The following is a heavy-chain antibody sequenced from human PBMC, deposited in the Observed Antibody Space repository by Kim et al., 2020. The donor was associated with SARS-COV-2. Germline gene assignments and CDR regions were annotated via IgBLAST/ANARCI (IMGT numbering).Heavy chain of an antibody. D-gene: IGHD3-3*01. CDR3: AIIPTYYDFWSLVSRPGYAFDI. CDR2: ISWNSGSI. V-gene: IGHV3-9*01. J-gene: IGHJ3*02. CDR1: GFNFDDYA. Sequence: GGSLRLSCAASGFNFDDYAMHWVRQAPGKGLEWVSGISWNSGSIGYADSVKGRFTISRDNAKNSLYLQMNSLRAEDTALYYCAIIPTYYDFWSLVSRPGYAFDIWCQGTMVTVSS.